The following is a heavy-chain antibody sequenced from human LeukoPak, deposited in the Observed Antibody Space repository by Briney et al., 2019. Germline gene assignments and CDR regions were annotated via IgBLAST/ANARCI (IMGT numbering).Heavy chain of an antibody. CDR1: GFTSSSYA. J-gene: IGHJ4*02. CDR2: ISSNGGST. Sequence: PGGSLRLSCSASGFTSSSYAMHWVRQAPGKGLEYVSAISSNGGSTYYADSVKGRFTISRDNSKNTLYLQMSSLRAEDTAVYYCVKESVTMVRGDPGDYWGQGTLVTVSS. V-gene: IGHV3-64D*06. CDR3: VKESVTMVRGDPGDY. D-gene: IGHD3-10*01.